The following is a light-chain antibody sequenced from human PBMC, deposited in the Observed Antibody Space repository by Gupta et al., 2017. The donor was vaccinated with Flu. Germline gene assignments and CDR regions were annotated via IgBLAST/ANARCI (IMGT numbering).Light chain of an antibody. V-gene: IGKV2-30*01. Sequence: DVVMTQSPLSLSVTLGQPASISCRSSQGLVYSDGNTYLHWFQQRPGQTPRRLIHLVSYRDSGVPDRFSGSGSGTDFTLKISRVEAEDVGIYFCMQGELWPWTFGQGTKVEVK. CDR2: LVS. J-gene: IGKJ1*01. CDR1: QGLVYSDGNTY. CDR3: MQGELWPWT.